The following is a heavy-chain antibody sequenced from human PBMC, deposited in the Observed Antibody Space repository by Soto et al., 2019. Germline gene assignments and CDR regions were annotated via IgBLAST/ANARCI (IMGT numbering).Heavy chain of an antibody. CDR2: ISYDGSNK. CDR3: ARVSAVAGGGGWFDP. Sequence: QVQLVESGGGVVQPGRSLRLSCAASGFTFSSYAMHWVRQAPGKGLEWVAVISYDGSNKYYADSVKGRFTISRDNSKNTLYLQMNSLRAEDTAVYYCARVSAVAGGGGWFDPWGQGTLVTVSS. CDR1: GFTFSSYA. V-gene: IGHV3-30-3*01. D-gene: IGHD6-19*01. J-gene: IGHJ5*02.